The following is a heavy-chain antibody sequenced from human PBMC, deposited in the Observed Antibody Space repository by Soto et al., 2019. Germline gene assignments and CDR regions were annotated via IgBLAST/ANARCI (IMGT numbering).Heavy chain of an antibody. J-gene: IGHJ6*02. CDR3: ARSMTPSHYYYYGMDV. CDR2: INPNSGGT. Sequence: QVQLVQSGAEVKKPGASVKVSCKASGYTFTGYYMHWVRQAPGQGLEWMGWINPNSGGTNYAQKFQGWVTMTRDTSISTAYMELSRLRSDDTAVYYCARSMTPSHYYYYGMDVWGQGTTVTVSS. CDR1: GYTFTGYY. V-gene: IGHV1-2*04.